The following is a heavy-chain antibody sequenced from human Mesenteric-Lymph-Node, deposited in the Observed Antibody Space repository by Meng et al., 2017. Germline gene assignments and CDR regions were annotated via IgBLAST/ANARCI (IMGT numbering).Heavy chain of an antibody. CDR3: AREGHPITMVRGVITQIDY. D-gene: IGHD3-10*01. J-gene: IGHJ4*02. V-gene: IGHV4-39*07. Sequence: ESLKISCTVSGGSISSSSYYWGGSRQPPGKGLEWIGSIYYSGSTYYNPSLKSRVTISVDTSKNQFSLKLSSETAADTAVYYCAREGHPITMVRGVITQIDYRGQGTLVTVSS. CDR1: GGSISSSSYY. CDR2: IYYSGST.